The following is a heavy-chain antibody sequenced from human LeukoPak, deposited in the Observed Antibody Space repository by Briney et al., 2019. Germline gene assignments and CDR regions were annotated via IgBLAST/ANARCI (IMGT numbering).Heavy chain of an antibody. D-gene: IGHD3-10*01. CDR2: ISYDGSNK. CDR1: GFTFSSYA. J-gene: IGHJ4*02. V-gene: IGHV3-30-3*02. CDR3: AKLNTYYYGSGDY. Sequence: PGGSLRLSCAASGFTFSSYAMHWVRQAPGKGLEWVAVISYDGSNKYYADSVKGRFTISRDNSKNTLYLQMNSLRAEDTAVYYCAKLNTYYYGSGDYWGQGTLVTVSS.